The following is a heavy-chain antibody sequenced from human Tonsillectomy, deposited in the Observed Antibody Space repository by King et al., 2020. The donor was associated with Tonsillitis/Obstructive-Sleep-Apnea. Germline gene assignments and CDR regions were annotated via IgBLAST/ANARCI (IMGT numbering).Heavy chain of an antibody. D-gene: IGHD1-26*01. CDR3: AKAGRTYYYYYYMDV. CDR1: GFTFDDYT. V-gene: IGHV3-43*01. J-gene: IGHJ6*03. Sequence: VQLVESGGVVVQPGGSLRLSCAASGFTFDDYTMHWVRQAPGKGLEWVSLISWDGGSTYYADSVKGRFTISRDNSKNSLYLQMNSLRTEDTDLYYCAKAGRTYYYYYYMDVWGKGTTVTVSS. CDR2: ISWDGGST.